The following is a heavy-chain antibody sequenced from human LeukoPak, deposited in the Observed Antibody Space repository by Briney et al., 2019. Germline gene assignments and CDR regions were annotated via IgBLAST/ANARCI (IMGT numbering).Heavy chain of an antibody. D-gene: IGHD6-6*01. Sequence: PSQTLSLTCTVSGGSISSGDYYWSWIRQPPGKGLEWIGYIYYSGSTYYNPSLKGRVTISVDTSKNQFSLKLSSVTAADTAVYYCATYSSSYGMDVWGQGTTVTVSS. CDR1: GGSISSGDYY. CDR2: IYYSGST. V-gene: IGHV4-30-4*01. J-gene: IGHJ6*02. CDR3: ATYSSSYGMDV.